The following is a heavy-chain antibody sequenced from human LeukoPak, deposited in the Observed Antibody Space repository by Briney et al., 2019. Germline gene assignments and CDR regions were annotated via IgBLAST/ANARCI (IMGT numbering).Heavy chain of an antibody. CDR1: GFTFSTYW. Sequence: GGSLRVSCAASGFTFSTYWMSWVCQAPGKGLEWVANIKQDGSEKNYVDSVKGRFTISRDNAKNSLYLQMNSLRAEDTAVYYCARSRYLDYWGQGTLVTVFS. V-gene: IGHV3-7*01. CDR2: IKQDGSEK. CDR3: ARSRYLDY. J-gene: IGHJ4*02.